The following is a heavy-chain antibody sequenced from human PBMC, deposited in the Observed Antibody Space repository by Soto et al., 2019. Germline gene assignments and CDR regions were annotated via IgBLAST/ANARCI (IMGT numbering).Heavy chain of an antibody. D-gene: IGHD3-10*01. Sequence: GGSLRLSCAASGFSFSSYWMSWVRQPPGKGLEWVANIKQDGREKYYVDSVKGRFTISRDNAKNSLYLEMNSLRAEDTAVYYCARVDGSGSYYWGQGTLVTVSS. J-gene: IGHJ4*02. CDR3: ARVDGSGSYY. CDR2: IKQDGREK. V-gene: IGHV3-7*01. CDR1: GFSFSSYW.